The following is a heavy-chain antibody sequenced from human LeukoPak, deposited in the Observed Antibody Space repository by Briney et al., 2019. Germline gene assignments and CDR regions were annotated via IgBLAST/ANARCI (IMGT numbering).Heavy chain of an antibody. CDR1: GYSISSGFY. V-gene: IGHV4-38-2*02. CDR3: AKSNGYGLIDI. Sequence: PSETLSLTCTVSGYSISSGFYWGWIRQPPGKGLEWIGTIHGGGSTNYNPSLKSRLTISVDTSRNQFSLKLNSVTAADTAVYYCAKSNGYGLIDIWGQGTMVTVSS. J-gene: IGHJ3*02. CDR2: IHGGGST. D-gene: IGHD3-22*01.